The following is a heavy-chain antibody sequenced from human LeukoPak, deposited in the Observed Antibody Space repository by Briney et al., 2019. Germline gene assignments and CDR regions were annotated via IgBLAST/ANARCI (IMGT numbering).Heavy chain of an antibody. D-gene: IGHD6-6*01. Sequence: GGSLRLSCAASGFTFSSYSMNWVRQAPGKGLEWVSSISSSSSYIYYADSVKGRFTISRDNSKNTLYLQMNSLRPEDTAVYYCARGGEYSSSSLFYWGQGTLVTVSS. J-gene: IGHJ4*02. CDR3: ARGGEYSSSSLFY. CDR2: ISSSSSYI. V-gene: IGHV3-21*01. CDR1: GFTFSSYS.